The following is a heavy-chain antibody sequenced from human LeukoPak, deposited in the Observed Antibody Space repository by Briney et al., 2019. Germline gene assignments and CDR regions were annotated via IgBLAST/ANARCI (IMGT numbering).Heavy chain of an antibody. Sequence: GGSLRLSCAASGFTFSSYGMHWVRQAPGKGLEWVAVIWYDGSNKYYADSVKGRFTISRDNSKNTLYLQINSLRAEDTAVYYCARSGVPGKYYFDYWGQGTLVTVSS. CDR1: GFTFSSYG. D-gene: IGHD3-3*01. J-gene: IGHJ4*02. CDR2: IWYDGSNK. CDR3: ARSGVPGKYYFDY. V-gene: IGHV3-33*01.